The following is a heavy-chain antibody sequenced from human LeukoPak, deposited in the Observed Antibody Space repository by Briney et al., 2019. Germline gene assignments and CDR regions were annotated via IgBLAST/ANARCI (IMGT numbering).Heavy chain of an antibody. CDR3: ARANFLYCSSTTCLFDY. V-gene: IGHV1-2*02. CDR1: GYTFTDHY. CDR2: INPNDGDT. Sequence: ASVKVSCKASGYTFTDHYMHWVRQAPGQGFEWMGWINPNDGDTNYAQKFQGRVTMTRDTSISTAHMEVSRLRSDDTAVYYCARANFLYCSSTTCLFDYWGQGTLVTVSS. J-gene: IGHJ4*02. D-gene: IGHD2-2*01.